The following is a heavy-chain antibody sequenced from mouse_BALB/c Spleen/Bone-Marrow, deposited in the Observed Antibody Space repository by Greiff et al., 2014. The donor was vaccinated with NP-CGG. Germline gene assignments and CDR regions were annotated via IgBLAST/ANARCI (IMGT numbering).Heavy chain of an antibody. CDR3: VRAPPITSVVTRDY. CDR2: IYPHTSDT. J-gene: IGHJ2*01. CDR1: GYPFTDYN. D-gene: IGHD1-1*01. V-gene: IGHV1S29*02. Sequence: EVQLQQLGPELVKPGASVKISCKASGYPFTDYNMHWVKQSHGKSLEWIGYIYPHTSDTGYNQKFRNKATLTVDISSSTAYMVLRSLTSEDSAVYYCVRAPPITSVVTRDYWGQGTTLTVSS.